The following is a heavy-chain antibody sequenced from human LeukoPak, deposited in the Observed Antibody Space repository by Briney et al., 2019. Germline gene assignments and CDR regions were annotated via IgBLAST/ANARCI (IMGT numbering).Heavy chain of an antibody. J-gene: IGHJ6*02. V-gene: IGHV3-30*18. CDR1: GFTFSSYG. Sequence: GGSLRLSCAASGFTFSSYGMHWVRQAPGKGLEWVAVISYDGSNKYYADSVKGRFTISRDNSKNTLYLQMNSLRAEDTAVYYCAKDLNYDSSGYYYYYYYGMDVWGQGTTVTVSS. CDR3: AKDLNYDSSGYYYYYYYGMDV. D-gene: IGHD3-22*01. CDR2: ISYDGSNK.